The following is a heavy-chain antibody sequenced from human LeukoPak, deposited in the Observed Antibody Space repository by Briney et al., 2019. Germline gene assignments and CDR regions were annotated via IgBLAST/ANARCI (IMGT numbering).Heavy chain of an antibody. Sequence: ASVKVSCKASGGTFSSYAISWVRQAPGQGLEWMGGIIPIFGTANYAQKFQGRVTITADESTSTAYMELSSLRSEDTAVYYCATPDQYCSSTSCPFDYWGQGTLVTVSS. CDR3: ATPDQYCSSTSCPFDY. CDR1: GGTFSSYA. CDR2: IIPIFGTA. D-gene: IGHD2-2*01. V-gene: IGHV1-69*13. J-gene: IGHJ4*02.